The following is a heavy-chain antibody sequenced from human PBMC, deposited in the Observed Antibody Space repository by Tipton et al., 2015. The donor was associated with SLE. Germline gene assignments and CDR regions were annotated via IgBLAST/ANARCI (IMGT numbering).Heavy chain of an antibody. CDR2: IKRDGSEK. V-gene: IGHV3-7*03. Sequence: SLRLSCAASGFTFSRYWMSWVRQAPGKGLEWVANIKRDGSEKDYVDSVKGRFTISRDNAKNSLYLQMNSLRAEDTAVYYCARDLRGTTVTTDYWGQGTLVTVSS. J-gene: IGHJ4*02. D-gene: IGHD4-17*01. CDR3: ARDLRGTTVTTDY. CDR1: GFTFSRYW.